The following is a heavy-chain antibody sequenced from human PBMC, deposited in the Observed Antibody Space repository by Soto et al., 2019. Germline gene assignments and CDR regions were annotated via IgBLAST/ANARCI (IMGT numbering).Heavy chain of an antibody. V-gene: IGHV3-23*01. Sequence: PGGSLRLSCAASGFTFSSYAMSWVRQAPGKGLEWVSAISGSGGSTYYADSVKGRFTISRDNSKNTLYLQMNSLRAEDTAVYYCAKDSRYCSSTSCPDPFDYWGQGTLV. D-gene: IGHD2-2*01. J-gene: IGHJ4*02. CDR1: GFTFSSYA. CDR2: ISGSGGST. CDR3: AKDSRYCSSTSCPDPFDY.